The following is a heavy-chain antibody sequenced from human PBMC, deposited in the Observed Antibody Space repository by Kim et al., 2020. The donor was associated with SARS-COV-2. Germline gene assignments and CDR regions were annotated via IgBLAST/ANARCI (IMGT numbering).Heavy chain of an antibody. CDR3: LRAYGEPWPSTWFVP. CDR1: GFSLSGYG. J-gene: IGHJ5*02. V-gene: IGHV3-23*01. Sequence: GGSLRLSCAASGFSLSGYGVSWVRQAPGKGLEWVSGISGSGGETFHPPSVKGRLTISRDNSKDMVFLQMSSLTVEDTAVYYCLRAYGEPWPSTWFVPWGQGSLVPVSS. D-gene: IGHD3-10*01. CDR2: ISGSGGET.